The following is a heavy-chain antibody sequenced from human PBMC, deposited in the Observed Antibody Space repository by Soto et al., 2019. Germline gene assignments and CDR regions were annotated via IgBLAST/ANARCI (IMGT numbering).Heavy chain of an antibody. J-gene: IGHJ5*02. V-gene: IGHV4-34*01. CDR2: INHSGST. CDR3: ARGEPAAAGTPPYNWFDP. Sequence: QVQLQQWGAGLLKPSETLSLTCAVYGGSFSGYYWSWIRQPPGKGLEWIGEINHSGSTNYNPSLKSRVTISVDTSKNQFHRKRSSVPAADTAVYYCARGEPAAAGTPPYNWFDPWCQVTLVTVAS. CDR1: GGSFSGYY. D-gene: IGHD6-13*01.